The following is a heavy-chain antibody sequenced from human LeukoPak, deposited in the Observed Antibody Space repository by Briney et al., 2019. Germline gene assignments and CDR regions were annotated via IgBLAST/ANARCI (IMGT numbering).Heavy chain of an antibody. V-gene: IGHV7-4-1*02. Sequence: ASVKVSCKASGYTFTSYAMNWVRQAPGQGLEWMGWINTNTGNPTYAQGFTGRFVFSLDTSVSTAYLQISSLQAEDTAVYYCASTPASYYYYYYGMDVWGQGTTVTVSS. J-gene: IGHJ6*02. CDR2: INTNTGNP. CDR1: GYTFTSYA. CDR3: ASTPASYYYYYYGMDV.